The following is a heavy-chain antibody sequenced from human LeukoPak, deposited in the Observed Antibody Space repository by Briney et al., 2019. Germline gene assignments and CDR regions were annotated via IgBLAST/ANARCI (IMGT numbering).Heavy chain of an antibody. CDR2: IWYDGSYK. V-gene: IGHV3-33*01. Sequence: GGSLRLSCAASGFTFITYGMHWVRQAPGKGLEWVALIWYDGSYKYYADSVKGRFTISRDNSKNTLYLQMNSLRAEDTAVYYCARDVKALRYYFDYWGQGTLVTVSS. D-gene: IGHD2/OR15-2a*01. J-gene: IGHJ4*02. CDR1: GFTFITYG. CDR3: ARDVKALRYYFDY.